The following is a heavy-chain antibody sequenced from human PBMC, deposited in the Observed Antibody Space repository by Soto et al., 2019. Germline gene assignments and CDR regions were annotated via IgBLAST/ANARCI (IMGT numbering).Heavy chain of an antibody. CDR3: AKDPDELLYFDY. CDR1: GFTFSSYA. D-gene: IGHD2-15*01. J-gene: IGHJ4*02. V-gene: IGHV3-23*01. CDR2: ISGSGGST. Sequence: GGSLRLSCAASGFTFSSYAMSWVRQAPGKGLEWVSAISGSGGSTYYTDSVKGRFTISRDNSKNTLYLQMNSLRAEDTAVYYCAKDPDELLYFDYWGQGTLVTVSS.